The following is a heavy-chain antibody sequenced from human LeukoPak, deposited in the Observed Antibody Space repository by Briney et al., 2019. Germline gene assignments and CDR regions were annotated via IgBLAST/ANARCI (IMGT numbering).Heavy chain of an antibody. D-gene: IGHD3-3*01. CDR1: GFTFSSYA. J-gene: IGHJ5*02. CDR2: ISGSGGST. V-gene: IGHV3-23*01. Sequence: PGGSLRLSCAASGFTFSSYAMSWVRQAPGKGLEWVSAISGSGGSTYYADSVKGRSTISRDNSKNTLYLQMNSLRAEDTAVYYCAKIGYYDFWSGYSSWGQGTLVTVSS. CDR3: AKIGYYDFWSGYSS.